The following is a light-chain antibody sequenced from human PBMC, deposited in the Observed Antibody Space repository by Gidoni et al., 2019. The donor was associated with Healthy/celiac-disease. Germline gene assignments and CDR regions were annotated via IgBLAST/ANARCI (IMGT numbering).Light chain of an antibody. V-gene: IGKV1-5*01. Sequence: DIQMTQSPSTHSASVGDRATSTCRASQSICSWLDWYQKKPGKAPKLLIYDASSLESGVPSRFSGSGSGTEFTLTISSLQPDDFATYYCQQYNSYSPWTFGQGTKVEIK. CDR2: DAS. J-gene: IGKJ1*01. CDR3: QQYNSYSPWT. CDR1: QSICSW.